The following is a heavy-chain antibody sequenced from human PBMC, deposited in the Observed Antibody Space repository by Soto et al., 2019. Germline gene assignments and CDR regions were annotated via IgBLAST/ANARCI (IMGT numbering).Heavy chain of an antibody. CDR1: GGTFSSYA. J-gene: IGHJ1*01. Sequence: SVKVSCKASGGTFSSYAISWVRQAPGQGLEWMGGIIPIFGTANYAQKFQGRVTITADESTSTAYMELSSLRSEDTAVYYCARLRDYYDSSGYYSHAEYFQHWGQGTLVTVSS. V-gene: IGHV1-69*13. CDR2: IIPIFGTA. CDR3: ARLRDYYDSSGYYSHAEYFQH. D-gene: IGHD3-22*01.